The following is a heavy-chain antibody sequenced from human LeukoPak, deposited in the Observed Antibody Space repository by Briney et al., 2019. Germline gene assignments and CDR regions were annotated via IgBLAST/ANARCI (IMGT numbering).Heavy chain of an antibody. CDR3: ARGGVPRVMMEGFDY. V-gene: IGHV3-21*01. J-gene: IGHJ4*02. D-gene: IGHD3-16*01. CDR2: ISSSSSYI. Sequence: GGSLRLSCAASGFTFSSYSMNWVRQAPGKGLEWVSSISSSSSYIYYADSVKGRFTISRDNAKNSLSLQINSLRAEDTAIYYCARGGVPRVMMEGFDYWGQGTLVTVSS. CDR1: GFTFSSYS.